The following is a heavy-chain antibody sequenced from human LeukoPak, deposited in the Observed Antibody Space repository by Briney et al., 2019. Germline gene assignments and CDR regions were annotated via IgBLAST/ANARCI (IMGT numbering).Heavy chain of an antibody. CDR1: GYSFIKNG. CDR3: ARDHYTRAPGY. D-gene: IGHD3-3*01. Sequence: ASVKVSCKTSGYSFIKNGINWVRQAPGQGLEWMGWISTYNGNTEFAQNLQGRVTLTTDTSTSTAYMKLRSLRSDDTAVYDCARDHYTRAPGYWGQGTLVIVSS. V-gene: IGHV1-18*01. J-gene: IGHJ4*02. CDR2: ISTYNGNT.